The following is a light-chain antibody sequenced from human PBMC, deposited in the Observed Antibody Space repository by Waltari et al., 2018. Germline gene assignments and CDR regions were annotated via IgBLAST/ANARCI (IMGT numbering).Light chain of an antibody. CDR3: CSYAGSSSYVV. V-gene: IGLV2-23*02. CDR1: SSDVGSYNL. CDR2: EVS. J-gene: IGLJ2*01. Sequence: QSALTQPASVSGSPGQSITISCTGTSSDVGSYNLVSWYQQHPGKAPKLMIYEVSKPPSWVSYSRSGDTAGDTASLTISGLQAEDEADYYCCSYAGSSSYVVFGGGTKLTVL.